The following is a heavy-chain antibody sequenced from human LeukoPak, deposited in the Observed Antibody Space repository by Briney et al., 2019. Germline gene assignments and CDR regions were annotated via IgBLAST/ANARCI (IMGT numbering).Heavy chain of an antibody. Sequence: GGSLRLSCAASGFTFSSYAMSWVRQAPGKGLEWVSAISGSGGSTYYADSMKGRFTISRDNSKNTLYLQMNSLRAEDTAVYYCAKVYYGSGSYYDYWGQGTLVTVSS. V-gene: IGHV3-23*01. D-gene: IGHD3-10*01. J-gene: IGHJ4*02. CDR2: ISGSGGST. CDR3: AKVYYGSGSYYDY. CDR1: GFTFSSYA.